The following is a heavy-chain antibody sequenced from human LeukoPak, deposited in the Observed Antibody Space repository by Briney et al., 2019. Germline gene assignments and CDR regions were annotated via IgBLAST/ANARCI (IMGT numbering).Heavy chain of an antibody. D-gene: IGHD1-26*01. CDR1: GFTFSDYY. CDR3: ARVAGGGVLFYFDY. Sequence: PGGYLRLSCVASGFTFSDYYMSWIRQAPGKGLEGASYISSSGNTIYYADSVKGRFTISRNNSKNSLYLQMNSLRAEDTAVYYCARVAGGGVLFYFDYWGQGTLVTVSS. V-gene: IGHV3-11*01. J-gene: IGHJ4*02. CDR2: ISSSGNTI.